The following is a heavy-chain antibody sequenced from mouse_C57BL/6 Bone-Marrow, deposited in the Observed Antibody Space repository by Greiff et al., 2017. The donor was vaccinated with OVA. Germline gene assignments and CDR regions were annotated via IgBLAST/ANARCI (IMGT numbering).Heavy chain of an antibody. D-gene: IGHD1-1*01. J-gene: IGHJ4*01. Sequence: VQLKESGPGLAKPSQSLSLTCSVTGYSITSYYWNWIRKFPGHNLEYMGYISYSGSTYYNPSLKSRISITRDTSEDQYYLQLNSVTTEDTATYYGARWGVSYGSSYGAMDYWGQGTSVTVSS. CDR2: ISYSGST. V-gene: IGHV3-8*01. CDR3: ARWGVSYGSSYGAMDY. CDR1: GYSITSYY.